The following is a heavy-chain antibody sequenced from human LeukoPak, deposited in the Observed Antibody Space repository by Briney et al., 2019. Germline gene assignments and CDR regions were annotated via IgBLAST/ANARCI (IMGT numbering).Heavy chain of an antibody. CDR1: GASISSHY. V-gene: IGHV4-59*11. Sequence: SETLSLTCSVSGASISSHYWSWIRQPPGKGLEWIGYIYYSVRTNYNPSLKSRVTISVDMPNNQFSLKLSSVTAADTAVYYCARESPINYSSSWPSTNWFDPWGQGTLVTVSS. CDR2: IYYSVRT. D-gene: IGHD6-13*01. CDR3: ARESPINYSSSWPSTNWFDP. J-gene: IGHJ5*02.